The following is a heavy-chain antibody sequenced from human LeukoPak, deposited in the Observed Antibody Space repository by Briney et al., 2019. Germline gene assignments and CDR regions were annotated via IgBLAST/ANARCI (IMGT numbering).Heavy chain of an antibody. CDR3: ARGVGIDSSYYFDY. V-gene: IGHV1-8*01. D-gene: IGHD2-21*01. CDR2: MNPNSGNT. J-gene: IGHJ4*02. CDR1: GYTFTSYD. Sequence: ASVKVSCKASGYTFTSYDINWVRQATGQGREWMGWMNPNSGNTGYAQKFQGRVTMTRNTSISTAYMELSSLRSEDTAVYYCARGVGIDSSYYFDYWGQGTLVTVSS.